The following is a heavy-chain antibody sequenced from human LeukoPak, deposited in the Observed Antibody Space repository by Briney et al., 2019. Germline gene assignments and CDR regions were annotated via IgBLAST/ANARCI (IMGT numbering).Heavy chain of an antibody. D-gene: IGHD6-19*01. CDR2: ITDAVGST. CDR1: GFTFSSSS. J-gene: IGHJ4*02. Sequence: GGSLRLSCAASGFTFSSSSISWVRQAPGKGLEWVSAITDAVGSTHYADSVKGRFTISSDNSKNTVYLQMNSLRAEDTAVYYCARDQIGWLALDYWGQGTLVTVSS. CDR3: ARDQIGWLALDY. V-gene: IGHV3-23*01.